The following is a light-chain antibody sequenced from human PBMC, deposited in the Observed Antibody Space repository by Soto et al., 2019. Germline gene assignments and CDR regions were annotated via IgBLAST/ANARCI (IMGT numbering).Light chain of an antibody. Sequence: EIVVTQSPCTLSLSPGERATLSCRASQSVSSSYLAWYQQKPGHAPRLLIYGASSRATGIPGRFSGSGSGTDFTLTISRLEPEDFAVYYCQQYGSSPGTFGQGTKVDIK. CDR1: QSVSSSY. J-gene: IGKJ1*01. CDR2: GAS. V-gene: IGKV3-20*01. CDR3: QQYGSSPGT.